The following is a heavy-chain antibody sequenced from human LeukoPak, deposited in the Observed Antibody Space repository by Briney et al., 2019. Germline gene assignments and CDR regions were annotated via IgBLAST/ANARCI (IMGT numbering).Heavy chain of an antibody. CDR2: IYYSGDT. V-gene: IGHV4-39*01. J-gene: IGHJ6*03. Sequence: PSETLSLTCTVSGGSISSSSYYWGWIRPPPGKGLAWIGSIYYSGDTYYNPSLKSRRVTISVDTSKNQFSLRLSSVTAADTAVYYCARHQWHYYYYMGVWGKGSTVTVSS. D-gene: IGHD6-19*01. CDR1: GGSISSSSYY. CDR3: ARHQWHYYYYMGV.